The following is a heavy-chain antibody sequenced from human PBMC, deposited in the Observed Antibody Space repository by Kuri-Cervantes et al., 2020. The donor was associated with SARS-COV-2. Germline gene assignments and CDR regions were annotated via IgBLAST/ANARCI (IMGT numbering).Heavy chain of an antibody. V-gene: IGHV3-48*02. D-gene: IGHD5-12*01. J-gene: IGHJ4*02. CDR1: GFTFSSYS. CDR2: ISSSSSTI. Sequence: GGSLRLSCAASGFTFSSYSMNWVRQAPGKGLEWVSYISSSSSTIYYADSVKGRFIISRDNAKNSLYLQMNSLRDEDTAVYYCARDANYGSRLPRKFDYWGQGTLVTVSS. CDR3: ARDANYGSRLPRKFDY.